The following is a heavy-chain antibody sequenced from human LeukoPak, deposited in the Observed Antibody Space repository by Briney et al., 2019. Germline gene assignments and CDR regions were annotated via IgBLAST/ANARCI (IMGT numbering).Heavy chain of an antibody. CDR1: GGTFSSYA. CDR2: INAGNGNT. Sequence: ASVKVSCKASGGTFSSYAISWVRQAPGQGLEWMGWINAGNGNTKYSQKFQGRVTITRDTSASTAYMELSSLRSEDTAVYYCAGFGRDYYYYYYGMDVWGQGTTVTVSS. V-gene: IGHV1-3*01. D-gene: IGHD3-10*01. CDR3: AGFGRDYYYYYYGMDV. J-gene: IGHJ6*02.